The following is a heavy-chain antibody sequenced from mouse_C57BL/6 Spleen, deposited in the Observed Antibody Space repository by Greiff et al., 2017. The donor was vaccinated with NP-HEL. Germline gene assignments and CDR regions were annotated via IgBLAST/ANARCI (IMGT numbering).Heavy chain of an antibody. CDR1: GYTFTSYC. CDR3: AHMVTTREYFDV. Sequence: QVQLQQPGAELVKPGASVKLSCKASGYTFTSYCMHWVKQRPGQGLEWIGMIHPNSGSTNYNEKFKSKATLTVDKSSSTAYMQLSSLTSEDSAVYYCAHMVTTREYFDVWGTGTTVTVSS. J-gene: IGHJ1*03. V-gene: IGHV1-64*01. D-gene: IGHD2-2*01. CDR2: IHPNSGST.